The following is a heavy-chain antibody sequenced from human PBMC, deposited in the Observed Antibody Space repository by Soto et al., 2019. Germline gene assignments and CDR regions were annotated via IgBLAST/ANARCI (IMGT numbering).Heavy chain of an antibody. Sequence: GGSLRLSCAASGFTFSSYAMSWVRQAPGKGLEWVSAISGSGGSTYYADSVKGRFTISRDNSKNTLYLQMNSLRAEDTAVYYCAKDQGQRGSYYLSSNDYWGQGTLVTVSS. CDR2: ISGSGGST. D-gene: IGHD3-10*01. V-gene: IGHV3-23*01. CDR1: GFTFSSYA. J-gene: IGHJ4*02. CDR3: AKDQGQRGSYYLSSNDY.